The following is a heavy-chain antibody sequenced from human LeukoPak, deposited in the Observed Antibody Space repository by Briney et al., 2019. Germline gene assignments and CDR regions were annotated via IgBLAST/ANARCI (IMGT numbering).Heavy chain of an antibody. Sequence: PGGSLRLSCAASGFTFSNFAMSWIRQAPGKGLEWVSALNGDNTYYADSVKGRFTISRDNAKNSLYPQMNSLRAEDTAVYYCARGGRGFDFDYWGQGTLVTVSS. CDR1: GFTFSNFA. D-gene: IGHD3-16*01. CDR3: ARGGRGFDFDY. CDR2: LNGDNT. J-gene: IGHJ4*02. V-gene: IGHV3-23*01.